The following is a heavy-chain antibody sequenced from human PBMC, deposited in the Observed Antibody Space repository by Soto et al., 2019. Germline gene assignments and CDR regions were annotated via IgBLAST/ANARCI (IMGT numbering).Heavy chain of an antibody. CDR3: ARPARVPSYSSSWLYYYYGMDV. Sequence: PGESLKISYTGAGYSFASYWISWVRQMPGKGLEWMGRIDPSDSYTNYSPSFQGHVTISADKSISTAYLQWSRLKASDTAMYYCARPARVPSYSSSWLYYYYGMDVWGQGTTVTVSS. D-gene: IGHD6-13*01. CDR2: IDPSDSYT. CDR1: GYSFASYW. J-gene: IGHJ6*02. V-gene: IGHV5-10-1*01.